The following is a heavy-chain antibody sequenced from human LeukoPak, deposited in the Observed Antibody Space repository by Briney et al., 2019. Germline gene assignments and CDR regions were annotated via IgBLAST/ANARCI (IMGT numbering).Heavy chain of an antibody. Sequence: GGSLRLSCAASGFTFSSYGMSWVRQAPGKGLEWVSAISGSGGSTYYADSVKGRFTISRDNSKNTLYLQMNSLRAEDTAVYYCAKDSHYGSEIYYYYYMDVWGKGTTVTISS. CDR1: GFTFSSYG. J-gene: IGHJ6*03. CDR3: AKDSHYGSEIYYYYYMDV. V-gene: IGHV3-23*01. D-gene: IGHD3-10*01. CDR2: ISGSGGST.